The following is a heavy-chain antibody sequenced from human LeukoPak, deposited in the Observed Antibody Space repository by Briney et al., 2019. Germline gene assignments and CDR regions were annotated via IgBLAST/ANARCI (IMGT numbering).Heavy chain of an antibody. CDR2: IYHSGST. V-gene: IGHV4-59*08. CDR1: GGSISSYY. Sequence: PSETLSLTCTVSGGSISSYYWSWIRQPSGKGLEWIGYIYHSGSTNYNPSLKSRVTISVDTSKNQFSLKLRSVTAADTAVYYCARVRGYVGNPMDVWGKGTTVTVSS. CDR3: ARVRGYVGNPMDV. J-gene: IGHJ6*03. D-gene: IGHD1-26*01.